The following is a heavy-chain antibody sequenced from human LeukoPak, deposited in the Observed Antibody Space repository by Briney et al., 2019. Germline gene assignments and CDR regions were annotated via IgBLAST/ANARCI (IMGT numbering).Heavy chain of an antibody. V-gene: IGHV1-18*01. D-gene: IGHD4-17*01. J-gene: IGHJ5*02. CDR2: ISAYNGNT. CDR1: GYTFTGYG. CDR3: ARGRPVTTVGWFDP. Sequence: ASVKVSCTASGYTFTGYGISWVRQAPGQGLEWMGWISAYNGNTNYAQKLQGRVTMTTDTSTSTAYMELRSLRSDDTAVYYCARGRPVTTVGWFDPWGQGTLVTVSS.